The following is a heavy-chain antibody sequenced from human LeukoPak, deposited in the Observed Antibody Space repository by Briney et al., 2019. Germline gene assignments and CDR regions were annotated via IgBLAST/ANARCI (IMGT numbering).Heavy chain of an antibody. CDR2: ISSSSSTI. CDR1: GFTFSSYG. Sequence: GGSLRLSCAASGFTFSSYGMSWVRQAPGKGLEWVSYISSSSSTIYYADSVKGRFTISRDNAKNSLYLQMNSLRAEDTAVYYCAIIYLIVGATTFDYWGRGTLVTVSS. V-gene: IGHV3-48*01. CDR3: AIIYLIVGATTFDY. D-gene: IGHD1-26*01. J-gene: IGHJ4*02.